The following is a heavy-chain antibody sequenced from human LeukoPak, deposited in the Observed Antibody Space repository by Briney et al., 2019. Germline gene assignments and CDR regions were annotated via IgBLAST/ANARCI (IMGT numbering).Heavy chain of an antibody. D-gene: IGHD3-22*01. J-gene: IGHJ4*02. CDR3: ASYYYDSSGYYQDRELDY. Sequence: ASVKVSCKASGYTFTSYGISWVRQAPGQGLEWMGWISAYNGNTNYAQKLQGRVTMTTDTSTSTAYMELRSLRSDDTAVYYCASYYYDSSGYYQDRELDYWGQGTLVTVSS. CDR1: GYTFTSYG. V-gene: IGHV1-18*01. CDR2: ISAYNGNT.